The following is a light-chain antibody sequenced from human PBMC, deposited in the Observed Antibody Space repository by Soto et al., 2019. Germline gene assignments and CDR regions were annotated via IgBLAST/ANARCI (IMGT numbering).Light chain of an antibody. CDR2: RAS. CDR3: QQYQTLWT. CDR1: QSVSSN. V-gene: IGKV3-15*01. Sequence: EIVMTQSPATRSVSAGERATLSCRASQSVSSNLAWYQQRPGQAPSLLIYRASTRATGVPARFSGSGSGTEFTLTISGLQSEDFALYYCQQYQTLWTFGQGTQVDIK. J-gene: IGKJ1*01.